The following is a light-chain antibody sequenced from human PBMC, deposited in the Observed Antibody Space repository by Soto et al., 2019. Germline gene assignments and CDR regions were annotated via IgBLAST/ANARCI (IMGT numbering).Light chain of an antibody. CDR1: QSVGSTY. V-gene: IGKV3-20*01. CDR2: DAS. J-gene: IGKJ1*01. Sequence: EIVMTQSPATLSVSPGERATLSCRASQSVGSTYLAWYQQKPGQAPRLLIYDASSRATGIPDRFSGSGSGTDFTLTISRLEPEDFAVYYCQQYGSSGTFGQGTKVDIK. CDR3: QQYGSSGT.